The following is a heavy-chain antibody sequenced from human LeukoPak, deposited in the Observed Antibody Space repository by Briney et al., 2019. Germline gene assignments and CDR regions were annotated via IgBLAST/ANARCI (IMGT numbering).Heavy chain of an antibody. CDR3: AKAYDSSGYDPFDY. CDR1: GYTFASYG. D-gene: IGHD3-22*01. V-gene: IGHV1-18*01. CDR2: ISGYSGNT. J-gene: IGHJ4*02. Sequence: GASVKVSCKTSGYTFASYGISWVRQAPGQGLEWMGWISGYSGNTKYAQKFQGRVTMTTDTSTSTAYMELRSLRYDDTAVYYCAKAYDSSGYDPFDYWGQGTLVTVSP.